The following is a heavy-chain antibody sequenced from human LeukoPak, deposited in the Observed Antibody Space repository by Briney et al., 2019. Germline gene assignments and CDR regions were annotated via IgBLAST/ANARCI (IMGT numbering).Heavy chain of an antibody. J-gene: IGHJ3*02. D-gene: IGHD6-6*01. CDR3: ARVGYSSSSSVAFDI. Sequence: ASVKVSCKASGYTFTGYYMHWVRQAPGQGFEWMGWINANSGGTNYAQKFQGRVTMTRDTSISTAYMELSRLRSDNTAVYYCARVGYSSSSSVAFDIWGQGTMVTVSS. V-gene: IGHV1-2*02. CDR2: INANSGGT. CDR1: GYTFTGYY.